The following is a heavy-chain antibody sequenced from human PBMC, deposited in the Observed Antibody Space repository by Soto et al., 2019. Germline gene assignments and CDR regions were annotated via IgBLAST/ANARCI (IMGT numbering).Heavy chain of an antibody. Sequence: ASVKVSCKASGYTFTSYGISWVRQAPGQGLEWMGWISAYNGNTNYAQKLQGRVTMTTDTSTSTADMEPRSLGSDATGVYYSARHLALAGDGMKVDYYFCGMDVWGQGTTVTVSS. CDR2: ISAYNGNT. CDR3: ARHLALAGDGMKVDYYFCGMDV. CDR1: GYTFTSYG. D-gene: IGHD6-19*01. V-gene: IGHV1-18*01. J-gene: IGHJ6*02.